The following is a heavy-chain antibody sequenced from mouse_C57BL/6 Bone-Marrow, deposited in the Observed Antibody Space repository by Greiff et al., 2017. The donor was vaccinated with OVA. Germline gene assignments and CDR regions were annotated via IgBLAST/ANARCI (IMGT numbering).Heavy chain of an antibody. Sequence: QVQLKQSGAELARPGASVKLSCKASGYTFTSYGISWVKQRTGQGLEWIGEIYPRSGNTYYNEKFKGKATLTADKSSSTAYMELRSLTSEDSAVYFCARLLSLAMDYWGQGTSVTVSS. D-gene: IGHD2-3*01. CDR2: IYPRSGNT. J-gene: IGHJ4*01. CDR1: GYTFTSYG. CDR3: ARLLSLAMDY. V-gene: IGHV1-81*01.